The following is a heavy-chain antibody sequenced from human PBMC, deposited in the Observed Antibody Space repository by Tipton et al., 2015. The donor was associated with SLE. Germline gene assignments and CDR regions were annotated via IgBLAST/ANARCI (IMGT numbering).Heavy chain of an antibody. CDR1: GGSFSADY. V-gene: IGHV4-34*01. CDR2: LNDGYTP. CDR3: AKADGVVGGQVPYWDFDL. Sequence: TLSLTCAVYGGSFSADYRSWVRQPPGKGLEWIGGLNDGYTPNYSPSLESRVTISLDTSKNQFSLRLSSVTAADTAVYYCAKADGVVGGQVPYWDFDLWGRGTLVTVSS. D-gene: IGHD2-21*01. J-gene: IGHJ2*01.